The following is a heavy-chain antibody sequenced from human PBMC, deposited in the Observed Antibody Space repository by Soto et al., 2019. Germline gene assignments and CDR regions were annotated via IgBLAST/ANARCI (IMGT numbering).Heavy chain of an antibody. J-gene: IGHJ6*02. Sequence: GASVKVSCKASGYTFTSYYMHWVRQAPGQGLEWMGIINPSGGSTSYAQKFQGRVTMTRDTSTSTVYMELSSLRSEDTAVYYCARERILTGYSPYYYYGMDVWGQGTTVTVSS. CDR3: ARERILTGYSPYYYYGMDV. CDR1: GYTFTSYY. D-gene: IGHD3-9*01. CDR2: INPSGGST. V-gene: IGHV1-46*01.